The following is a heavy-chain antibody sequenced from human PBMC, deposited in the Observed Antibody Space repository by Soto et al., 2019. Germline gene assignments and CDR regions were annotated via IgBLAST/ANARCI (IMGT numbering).Heavy chain of an antibody. D-gene: IGHD1-26*01. CDR2: INGHTGST. Sequence: QVQLVQSGAEVKRPRASVKVSCKTPGNFCSKFGISWVRQAPGQGLEWMGWINGHTGSTNYAPKFRGRVTMTTDTSTGILYMELSSLTSDDTAVYYCGRDGDQWDPRYLDYWGQGTLVSV. J-gene: IGHJ4*02. V-gene: IGHV1-18*01. CDR3: GRDGDQWDPRYLDY. CDR1: GNFCSKFG.